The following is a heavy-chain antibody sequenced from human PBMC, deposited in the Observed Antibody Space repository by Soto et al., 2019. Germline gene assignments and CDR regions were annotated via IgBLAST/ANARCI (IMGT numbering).Heavy chain of an antibody. CDR2: IYWDDDK. J-gene: IGHJ4*02. CDR1: GFSLSTSGGG. D-gene: IGHD3-16*01. V-gene: IGHV2-5*02. Sequence: QITLKESGPTLVKPTQTLTLTCTFSGFSLSTSGGGVGWIRQPPGKALEWLALIYWDDDKSYSTSLKSRLTNPKDTSKKQVVLTMTKMDPVDTDTYYCAHRGEMYFEYWGQGTLVTVSS. CDR3: AHRGEMYFEY.